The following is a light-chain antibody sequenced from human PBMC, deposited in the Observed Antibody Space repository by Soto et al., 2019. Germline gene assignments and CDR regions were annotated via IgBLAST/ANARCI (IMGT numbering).Light chain of an antibody. V-gene: IGLV2-14*01. J-gene: IGLJ1*01. CDR2: EVS. CDR1: STDVGGNKY. Sequence: QSVLAQPASVSGSPGQSITISCTGSSTDVGGNKYVSWYQQHPGKAPKLIIYEVSYRPSGVSNRFSGSKSGNTASLTISGLRAEDEADYYCSSYSTGSTLVVFGSGTKVTGL. CDR3: SSYSTGSTLVV.